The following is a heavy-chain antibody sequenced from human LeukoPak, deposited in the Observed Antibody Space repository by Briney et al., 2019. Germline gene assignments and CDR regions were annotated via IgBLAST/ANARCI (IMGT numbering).Heavy chain of an antibody. J-gene: IGHJ5*02. V-gene: IGHV1-18*01. D-gene: IGHD3-10*01. CDR1: GYTFTNYA. CDR3: ARGLYYFGSGKSDWFDP. CDR2: IIGYNGDT. Sequence: ASVKVSCKASGYTFTNYAISWVRQAPGQGLELIGWIIGYNGDTNYAQKLQGRLTMTTDTSTNTAYMELSSLRSDDTAVYYCARGLYYFGSGKSDWFDPWGQGTLVTVSS.